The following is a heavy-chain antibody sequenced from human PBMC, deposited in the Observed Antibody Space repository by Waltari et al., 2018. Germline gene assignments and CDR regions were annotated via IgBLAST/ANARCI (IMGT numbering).Heavy chain of an antibody. CDR1: GYSISSGYY. Sequence: QVQLQESGPGLVKPSETLSLTCAVSGYSISSGYYWGWIRQPPGKGLEWIGSIYHSGSTYYNPSLKSRVTISVDTSKNQFSLKLSSVTAADTAVYYCTRHVYWGYYYFDYWGQGTLVTVSS. D-gene: IGHD7-27*01. V-gene: IGHV4-38-2*01. CDR2: IYHSGST. CDR3: TRHVYWGYYYFDY. J-gene: IGHJ4*02.